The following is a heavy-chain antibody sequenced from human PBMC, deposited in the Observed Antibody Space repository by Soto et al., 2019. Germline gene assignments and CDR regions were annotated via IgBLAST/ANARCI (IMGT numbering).Heavy chain of an antibody. CDR3: ARDGGITIFGPSYYGMDV. CDR2: ISSSGSTI. J-gene: IGHJ6*02. D-gene: IGHD3-3*01. CDR1: GFTFSDYY. V-gene: IGHV3-11*01. Sequence: GESLRLSCAASGFTFSDYYMSWIRQAPGKGLEWVSYISSSGSTIYYADSVKGRFTISRDNAKNSLYLQMNSLRAEDTAVYYCARDGGITIFGPSYYGMDVWGQGTTVTVSS.